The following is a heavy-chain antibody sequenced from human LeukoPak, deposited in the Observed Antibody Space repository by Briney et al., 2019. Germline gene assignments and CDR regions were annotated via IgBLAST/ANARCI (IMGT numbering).Heavy chain of an antibody. V-gene: IGHV4-30-4*02. Sequence: SETLSLTCTVSGGSISSGDYYWSWIRQPPGKGLEWIGYIYYSGSIYYNPSLKSRVTISVDTSKNQFSLKLSSVTAADTAVYYCARELNCSGGSCPFDYWGQGTLVTVSS. J-gene: IGHJ4*02. CDR2: IYYSGSI. CDR3: ARELNCSGGSCPFDY. D-gene: IGHD2-15*01. CDR1: GGSISSGDYY.